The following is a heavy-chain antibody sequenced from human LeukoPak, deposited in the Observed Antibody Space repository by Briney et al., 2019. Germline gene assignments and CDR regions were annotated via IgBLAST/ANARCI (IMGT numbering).Heavy chain of an antibody. CDR1: GFTLSSYS. J-gene: IGHJ4*02. Sequence: PGGSLRLSCAASGFTLSSYSMNWVRQAPGKGLEWVSSISSSSSYIYYADSVKGRFTISRDNAKNSLYLQMNSLRAEDTAVYYCARAHYGDYLYYFDYWGQGTLVTVSS. D-gene: IGHD4-17*01. V-gene: IGHV3-21*01. CDR2: ISSSSSYI. CDR3: ARAHYGDYLYYFDY.